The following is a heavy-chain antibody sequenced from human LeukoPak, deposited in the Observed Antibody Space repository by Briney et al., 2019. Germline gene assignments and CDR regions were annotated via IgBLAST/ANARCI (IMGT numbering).Heavy chain of an antibody. V-gene: IGHV3-21*01. J-gene: IGHJ4*02. CDR2: ISSSSSHI. Sequence: GGSLRLSCAASGFTFSSYSMNWVRQAPGKGPEWVSSISSSSSHIYYADSVKGRFTISRDNAKNSLYLQMNSLRAEDTAVYYCARDGWGSSSSDYWGQGTLVTVSS. CDR3: ARDGWGSSSSDY. D-gene: IGHD6-6*01. CDR1: GFTFSSYS.